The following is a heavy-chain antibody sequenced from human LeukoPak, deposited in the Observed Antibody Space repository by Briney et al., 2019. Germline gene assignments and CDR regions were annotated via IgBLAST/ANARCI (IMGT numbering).Heavy chain of an antibody. D-gene: IGHD4-17*01. J-gene: IGHJ3*02. V-gene: IGHV4-59*11. CDR1: GGSISSHY. CDR3: ARGTNYGDYSSAFDI. Sequence: SETLSLTCTVSGGSISSHYWSWIRQSPGKGLEWIGFVHYRGNTNSNPSLRSRVTISMDTSKNQFSLKMSSVTAADTAVYYCARGTNYGDYSSAFDIWGQGTMVTVSS. CDR2: VHYRGNT.